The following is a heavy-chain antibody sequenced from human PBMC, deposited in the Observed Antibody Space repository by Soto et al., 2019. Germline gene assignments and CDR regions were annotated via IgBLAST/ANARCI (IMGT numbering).Heavy chain of an antibody. J-gene: IGHJ3*02. V-gene: IGHV3-30*18. CDR3: AKVGHHDAFDI. CDR2: ISYDGSNK. Sequence: GGSLRLSCAASGFTFSSYGMHWVRQAPGKGLEWVAVISYDGSNKYYADSVKGRFTISRDNSKNTLYLQMNSLRAEDTAVYYCAKVGHHDAFDIWGQGTMVTVSS. CDR1: GFTFSSYG.